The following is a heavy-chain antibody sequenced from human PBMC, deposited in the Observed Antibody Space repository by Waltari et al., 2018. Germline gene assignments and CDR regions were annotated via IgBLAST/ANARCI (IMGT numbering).Heavy chain of an antibody. CDR2: ISSSSSYI. CDR3: ARESGWELPYFDY. Sequence: EVQLVESGGGLVKPGGSLRLSCAASGFTFSSYSMNWVRQAPGKGLGWVSSISSSSSYIYYADSVKGRFTISRDNAKNSLYLQMNSLRAEDTAVYYCARESGWELPYFDYWGQGTLVTVSS. CDR1: GFTFSSYS. D-gene: IGHD1-26*01. J-gene: IGHJ4*02. V-gene: IGHV3-21*01.